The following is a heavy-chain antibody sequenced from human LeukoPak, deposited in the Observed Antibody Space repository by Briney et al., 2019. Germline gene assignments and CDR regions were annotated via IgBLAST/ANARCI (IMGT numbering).Heavy chain of an antibody. CDR1: GFTFSDHY. J-gene: IGHJ6*02. V-gene: IGHV3-72*01. CDR3: AREGVGGHYYYAVDV. CDR2: IRNKANRYTT. D-gene: IGHD3-16*01. Sequence: GGSLRLSCAASGFTFSDHYMDRVRQAPGKGLEWVGLIRNKANRYTTEYAASVKGRFTISRDDSKNSLYLEMNSLKTEDTAVYYSAREGVGGHYYYAVDVWGQGTTVNVS.